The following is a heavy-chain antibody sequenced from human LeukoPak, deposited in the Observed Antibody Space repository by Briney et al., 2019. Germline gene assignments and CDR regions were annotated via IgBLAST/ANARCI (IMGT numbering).Heavy chain of an antibody. CDR3: ARHVSVGNLCYFDH. J-gene: IGHJ4*02. V-gene: IGHV4-59*08. D-gene: IGHD1-26*01. CDR2: MYYSGST. CDR1: GGAIRSSC. Sequence: SETLSLSCIVSGGAIRSSCWSWIRQPPGKELEWIAYMYYSGSTNSNPSLKSRVTVSVDTSKHQSSLKLSSLTAADSAVYYCARHVSVGNLCYFDHWGQGILVTVSS.